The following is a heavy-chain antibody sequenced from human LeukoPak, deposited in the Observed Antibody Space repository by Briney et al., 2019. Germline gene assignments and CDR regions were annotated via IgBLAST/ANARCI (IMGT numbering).Heavy chain of an antibody. J-gene: IGHJ4*02. CDR2: INPNTGGT. D-gene: IGHD7-27*01. V-gene: IGHV1-2*02. Sequence: AASVKVSCKASGYTFTGHYIHWVRQAPGQGLEWMGWINPNTGGTICAQNFQGRVTMTRDTSIRTAYMELSSLRSDDTAVYYCARDEASGPGDYWGQGTLVTVSS. CDR3: ARDEASGPGDY. CDR1: GYTFTGHY.